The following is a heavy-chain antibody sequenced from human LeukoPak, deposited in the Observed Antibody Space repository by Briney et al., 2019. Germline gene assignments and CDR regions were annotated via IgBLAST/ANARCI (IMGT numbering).Heavy chain of an antibody. CDR1: GYSFTSYW. D-gene: IGHD3-9*01. J-gene: IGHJ3*02. V-gene: IGHV5-51*01. Sequence: GESLKISCKGSGYSFTSYWIGWVRQMPGKGLEWMGIIYPGDSDTRYSPSFQGQVTISADKSISTAYLQWSSLKASDTAMYYCASLHTEREPLRYFDWLSPDIWGQGTMVTVSS. CDR3: ASLHTEREPLRYFDWLSPDI. CDR2: IYPGDSDT.